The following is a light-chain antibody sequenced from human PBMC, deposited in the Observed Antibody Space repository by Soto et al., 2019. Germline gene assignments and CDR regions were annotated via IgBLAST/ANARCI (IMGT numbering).Light chain of an antibody. V-gene: IGKV3-15*01. CDR1: QSVSSSY. J-gene: IGKJ1*01. CDR3: QQYNNWPET. Sequence: EIVLTQSAGTLSWSPGERATLSCGASQSVSSSYLAWYQQKPGQAPRLLIYGASTRATGIPARFSGSGSGTEFNLTISSLQSEDFAVYYCQQYNNWPETFGQGTKVDIK. CDR2: GAS.